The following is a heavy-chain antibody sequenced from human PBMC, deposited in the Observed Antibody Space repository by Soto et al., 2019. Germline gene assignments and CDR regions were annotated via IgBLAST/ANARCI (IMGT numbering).Heavy chain of an antibody. V-gene: IGHV4-59*08. CDR3: ARHSKQTGDFDYYSGMDV. J-gene: IGHJ6*02. CDR1: GGSISPYY. Sequence: QVQLQESGPGLVKPSETLSLTCSVSGGSISPYYWSWIRQPPGKGLEWVGNIYYRGNTNYNPSLDWRVTLSPDTSKKQFSPNLSSVTAADTAVYYCARHSKQTGDFDYYSGMDVWGQGTTVTVSS. CDR2: IYYRGNT. D-gene: IGHD7-27*01.